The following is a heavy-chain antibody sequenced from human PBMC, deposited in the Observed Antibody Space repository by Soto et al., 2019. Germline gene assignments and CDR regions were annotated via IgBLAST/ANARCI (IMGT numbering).Heavy chain of an antibody. V-gene: IGHV3-23*01. D-gene: IGHD3-10*01. J-gene: IGHJ6*02. CDR1: GFTFSSYA. CDR3: ARVGHRGVHYYYYYGMDV. CDR2: ISGSGGST. Sequence: GGSLRLSCAASGFTFSSYAMSWVRQAPGKGLEWVSAISGSGGSTYYADSVKGRFTISRDNSKNTLYLQMNSLRAEDTAVYCCARVGHRGVHYYYYYGMDVWGQGSTLKFSS.